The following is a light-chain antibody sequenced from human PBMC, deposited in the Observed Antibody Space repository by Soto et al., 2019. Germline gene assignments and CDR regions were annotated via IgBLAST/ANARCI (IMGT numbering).Light chain of an antibody. Sequence: SSELTQPPSVSVSPGQTASITCSGDKLGNKYASWYQQKPGQSPVLVIYQDTKRPSGIPERFSGSNSGNTATLTISGTQGMDEADYYCQAWDSSTVVFGGGTKVTVL. CDR1: KLGNKY. CDR3: QAWDSSTVV. V-gene: IGLV3-1*01. CDR2: QDT. J-gene: IGLJ2*01.